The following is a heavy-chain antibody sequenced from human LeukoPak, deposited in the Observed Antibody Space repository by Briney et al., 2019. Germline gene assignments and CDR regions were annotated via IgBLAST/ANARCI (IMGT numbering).Heavy chain of an antibody. CDR2: ISYDGSNK. V-gene: IGHV3-30-3*02. CDR1: GFTFSSYA. CDR3: ALPGYDSSGYYYFDY. Sequence: PGGSLRLSCAASGFTFSSYAMHWVRQAPGKGLEWVAVISYDGSNKYYADSVKGRFTISRDNSKNTLYLQMNSLRAEDTAVYYCALPGYDSSGYYYFDYWGQGTLVTVSS. J-gene: IGHJ4*02. D-gene: IGHD3-22*01.